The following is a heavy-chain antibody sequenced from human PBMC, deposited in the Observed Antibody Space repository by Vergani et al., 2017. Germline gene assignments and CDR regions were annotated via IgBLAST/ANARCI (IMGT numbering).Heavy chain of an antibody. Sequence: QVQLQESGPGLVKPSETLSLTCTVSGGSISSYYWSWIRQPPGKGLEWIGYIYYSGSTNYNPSLKSRVTISVDTSKNQFSLKLSSVTAADRAVYYCSRLFSTSPASDYWGQGTLVTVSA. V-gene: IGHV4-59*08. CDR1: GGSISSYY. CDR2: IYYSGST. CDR3: SRLFSTSPASDY. J-gene: IGHJ4*02. D-gene: IGHD3-10*02.